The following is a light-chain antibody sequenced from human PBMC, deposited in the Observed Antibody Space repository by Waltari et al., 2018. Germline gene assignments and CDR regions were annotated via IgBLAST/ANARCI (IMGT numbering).Light chain of an antibody. CDR1: SSDVGFSNY. Sequence: QSALTQPASVSVSPAQSITISCTGTSSDVGFSNYLSWYQQHPGKAPKLIIYDVSERPSGVSDRFSGSKSGNTASLTISGLQAEDEADYYCNSYTGSSSWVFGGGTKLAVL. CDR2: DVS. J-gene: IGLJ3*02. V-gene: IGLV2-14*01. CDR3: NSYTGSSSWV.